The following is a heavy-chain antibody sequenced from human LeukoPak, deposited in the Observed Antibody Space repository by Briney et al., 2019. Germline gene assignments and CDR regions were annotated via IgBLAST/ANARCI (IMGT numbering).Heavy chain of an antibody. D-gene: IGHD4-23*01. Sequence: SVKVSCKASGGTFSSYAISWVRQAPGQGLEWMGGIIPIFGTANYAQRFQGRVTITADESTSTAYMELSSLRSEDTAVYYCARVRLTTVVTLPFDYWGQGTLVTVSS. V-gene: IGHV1-69*13. CDR2: IIPIFGTA. CDR1: GGTFSSYA. CDR3: ARVRLTTVVTLPFDY. J-gene: IGHJ4*02.